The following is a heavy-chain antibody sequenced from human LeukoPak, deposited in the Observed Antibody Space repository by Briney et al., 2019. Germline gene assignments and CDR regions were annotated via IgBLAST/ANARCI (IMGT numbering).Heavy chain of an antibody. J-gene: IGHJ4*02. V-gene: IGHV3-53*01. CDR1: GFTVSSNY. CDR2: IYSGGST. D-gene: IGHD3-9*01. CDR3: ARVSRSYDILTGYYLPRAGLRSFYFDY. Sequence: GGSLRLSCAASGFTVSSNYMSWVRQAPGKGLEWVSVIYSGGSTYYADSVKGRFTISRDNAKNSLYLQMNSLRAEDTAVYYCARVSRSYDILTGYYLPRAGLRSFYFDYWGQGTLVTVSS.